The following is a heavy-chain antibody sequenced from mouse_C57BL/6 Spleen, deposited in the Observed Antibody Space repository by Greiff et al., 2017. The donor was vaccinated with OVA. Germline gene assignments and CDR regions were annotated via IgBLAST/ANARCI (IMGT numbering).Heavy chain of an antibody. CDR1: GYTFTSYW. J-gene: IGHJ4*01. Sequence: QVQLQQPGAELVKPGASVKLSCKASGYTFTSYWMHWVKQRPGQGLEWIGMIHPNSGSTNYNEKFKSKATLTVDKSSSTAYMQLSSLTSEDSAVYYCARDGARNYPYAMDYWGQGTSVTVSS. D-gene: IGHD2-1*01. CDR2: IHPNSGST. CDR3: ARDGARNYPYAMDY. V-gene: IGHV1-64*01.